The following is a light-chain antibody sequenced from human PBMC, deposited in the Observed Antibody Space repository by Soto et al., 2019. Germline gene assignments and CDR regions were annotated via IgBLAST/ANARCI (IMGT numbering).Light chain of an antibody. CDR2: ENN. Sequence: QSVLTQPPSVSAAPGQKVTISCSGSSSNIGNNYVSWYQQLPGTAPKLLIYENNKRPSGIPDRFSGYKSGTSATLGITGRQTGDEADYYCGTWDSSLSAGVVFGGGTKLTVL. CDR1: SSNIGNNY. V-gene: IGLV1-51*02. CDR3: GTWDSSLSAGVV. J-gene: IGLJ2*01.